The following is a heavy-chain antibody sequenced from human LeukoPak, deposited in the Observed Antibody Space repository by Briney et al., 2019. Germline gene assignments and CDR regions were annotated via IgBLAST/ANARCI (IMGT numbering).Heavy chain of an antibody. CDR2: ISSGGTT. V-gene: IGHV3-53*01. J-gene: IGHJ4*02. Sequence: GGSLRLSCAASGFTVGTNYMTWVRRAPGKGLEWVSVISSGGTTYYADSVKGRFTISRDTSRNTLYLQMNSLRVDDTAVYYCARDFPLFNWGQGTLVTVSS. CDR1: GFTVGTNY. CDR3: ARDFPLFN.